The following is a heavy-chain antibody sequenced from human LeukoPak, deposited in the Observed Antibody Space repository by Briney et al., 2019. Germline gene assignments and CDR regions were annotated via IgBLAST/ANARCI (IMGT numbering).Heavy chain of an antibody. CDR3: ARDGGDQTPYYYDTDAFDI. Sequence: PGGSLRLSCAASGFTFSSYEMNWVRQAPGKGLEWVSYISSSGSTIYYADSVKGRFTISRDNAKNSLYLQMNSLRAEDTAVYYCARDGGDQTPYYYDTDAFDIWGQGTMVTVSS. V-gene: IGHV3-48*03. J-gene: IGHJ3*02. D-gene: IGHD3-22*01. CDR2: ISSSGSTI. CDR1: GFTFSSYE.